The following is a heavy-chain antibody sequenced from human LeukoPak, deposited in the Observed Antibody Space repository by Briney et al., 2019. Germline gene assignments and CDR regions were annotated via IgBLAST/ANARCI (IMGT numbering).Heavy chain of an antibody. D-gene: IGHD4-17*01. J-gene: IGHJ5*02. CDR3: IVFGDSNH. CDR1: GFTFSSYW. CDR2: IHTSGDT. V-gene: IGHV3-53*01. Sequence: GGSLRLSCAAPGFTFSSYWMSWVRQAPGKGLEWVSAIHTSGDTCYADSVKGRFTISRDTSKNTLYLQINSLRVEDTAVYYCIVFGDSNHWGQGTLVTVSS.